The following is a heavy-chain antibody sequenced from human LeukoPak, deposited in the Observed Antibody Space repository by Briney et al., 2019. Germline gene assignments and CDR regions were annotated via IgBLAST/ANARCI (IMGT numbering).Heavy chain of an antibody. CDR2: IYHSGST. V-gene: IGHV4-59*01. J-gene: IGHJ6*03. D-gene: IGHD6-13*01. CDR3: ARTTEAHSWRTRYYDYYMDV. CDR1: GGSISSYY. Sequence: SETLSLTCTVSGGSISSYYWSWIRQPPGKGLEWIGYIYHSGSTNHNPSLKSRVTISVDTSKNQFSLKLSSVTAADTAVYYCARTTEAHSWRTRYYDYYMDVWGKGTTVTVSS.